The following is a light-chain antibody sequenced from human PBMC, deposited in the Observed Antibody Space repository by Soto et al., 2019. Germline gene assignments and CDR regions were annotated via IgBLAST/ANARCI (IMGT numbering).Light chain of an antibody. V-gene: IGKV1-39*01. J-gene: IGKJ2*01. CDR3: QQSFGPPYT. Sequence: DIQMTQSPSSLSASVGDRVTITCRASQSLGRRLTWYQQKAGEAPKLLIYETSNLQNGVPSRFSGSASETDFTLTINSLQHEDFATYYCQQSFGPPYTFGQGTKLE. CDR1: QSLGRR. CDR2: ETS.